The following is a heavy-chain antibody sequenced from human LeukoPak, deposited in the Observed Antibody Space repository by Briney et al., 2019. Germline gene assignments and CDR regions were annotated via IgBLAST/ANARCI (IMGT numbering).Heavy chain of an antibody. V-gene: IGHV3-74*01. Sequence: GGSLRLSCAAPGFTFSSYWMNWVRHAPGKGLVWVSRINSDGSSTNYADSVKGRFTIYRDNAKTTLYLQMNSLSAEDTAVYYCARHGTGAASWNNCFDPWGQGTLVTVSS. J-gene: IGHJ5*02. D-gene: IGHD7-27*01. CDR1: GFTFSSYW. CDR2: INSDGSST. CDR3: ARHGTGAASWNNCFDP.